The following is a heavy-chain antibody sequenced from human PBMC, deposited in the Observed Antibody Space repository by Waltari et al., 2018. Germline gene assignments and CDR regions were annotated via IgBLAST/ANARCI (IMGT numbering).Heavy chain of an antibody. D-gene: IGHD6-13*01. J-gene: IGHJ5*02. V-gene: IGHV1-69*09. CDR2: IIPILGIA. Sequence: QVQLVQSGAEVKKPGSSVKVSCTASGGTFSSYAISWVRPAPGQGLEWMGRIIPILGIANYAQKFQGRVTITADKSTSTAYMELSSLRSEDTAVYYCARDGSGYSSSWRDPWGQGTLVTVSS. CDR1: GGTFSSYA. CDR3: ARDGSGYSSSWRDP.